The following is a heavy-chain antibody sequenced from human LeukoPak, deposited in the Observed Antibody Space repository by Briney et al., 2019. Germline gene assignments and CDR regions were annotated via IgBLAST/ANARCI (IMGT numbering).Heavy chain of an antibody. CDR3: ARNMRSSRGRPGIAVPDAFDI. CDR2: INPNSGGT. D-gene: IGHD6-19*01. CDR1: GYTLTSYY. Sequence: ASVKVSCKASGYTLTSYYMHWVRQAPGQGLEWMGWINPNSGGTNYAQKFQGRVTMTRDTSISTAYMELSRLRSDDTAVYYCARNMRSSRGRPGIAVPDAFDIWGQGTMVTVSS. V-gene: IGHV1-2*02. J-gene: IGHJ3*02.